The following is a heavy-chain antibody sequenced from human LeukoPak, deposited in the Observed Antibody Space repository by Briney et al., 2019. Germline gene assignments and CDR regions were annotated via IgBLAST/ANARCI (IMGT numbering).Heavy chain of an antibody. CDR1: GGSISSGDYY. Sequence: PSETLSLTCTVPGGSISSGDYYWSWIRQPPGKGLEWIGYIYYSGSTYYNPSLKSRVTISVDTSKNQFSLKLSSVTAADTAVYYCARGPGAIVVVPAASAYFDYWGQGTLVTVSS. CDR2: IYYSGST. J-gene: IGHJ4*02. D-gene: IGHD2-2*01. CDR3: ARGPGAIVVVPAASAYFDY. V-gene: IGHV4-30-4*08.